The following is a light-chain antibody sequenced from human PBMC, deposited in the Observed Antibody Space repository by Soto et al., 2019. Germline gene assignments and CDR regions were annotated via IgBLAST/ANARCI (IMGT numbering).Light chain of an antibody. J-gene: IGKJ1*01. CDR1: QRRSSSY. CDR2: GAS. V-gene: IGKV3-20*01. Sequence: ERGMTRCGATLSVSAGERATPSCWASQRRSSSYFAWYHQNPGQAPRPLIYGASSRATGIPDRFSGDGSGTDFTLTISRLEPEEFAVYYCQQYGSPVTFGQGTKVDI. CDR3: QQYGSPVT.